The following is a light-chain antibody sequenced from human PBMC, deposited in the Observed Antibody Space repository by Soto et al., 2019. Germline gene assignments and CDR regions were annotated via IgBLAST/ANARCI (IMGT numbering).Light chain of an antibody. Sequence: EIVMTQSPATLSFYTGERATLSCRASQSVRTYLAWYQQKPGQAPRLLLFYASQRATGIPARFSGSGSGTDFTLTISNLEPEDFAVYYRQQRSAWPLTFGGATEVEIK. V-gene: IGKV3-11*01. CDR3: QQRSAWPLT. CDR1: QSVRTY. CDR2: YAS. J-gene: IGKJ4*01.